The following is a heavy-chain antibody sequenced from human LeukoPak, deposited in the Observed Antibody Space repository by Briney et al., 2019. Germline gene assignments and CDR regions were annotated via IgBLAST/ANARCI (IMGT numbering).Heavy chain of an antibody. V-gene: IGHV4-59*08. CDR2: IYYSGST. CDR3: ARQYCSSTSCSEFDY. D-gene: IGHD2-2*01. Sequence: PSETLSLTCTVSGGSISSHYWSWIRQPPGKGLEWIGYIYYSGSTNYNPSLKSRVTISVDTSKNQFSLKLSSVTAADTAVYYCARQYCSSTSCSEFDYWGQGTLVTVSS. J-gene: IGHJ4*02. CDR1: GGSISSHY.